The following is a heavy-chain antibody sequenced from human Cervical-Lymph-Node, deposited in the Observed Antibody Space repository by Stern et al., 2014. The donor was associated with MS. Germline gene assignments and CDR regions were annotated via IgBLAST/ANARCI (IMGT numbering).Heavy chain of an antibody. D-gene: IGHD2-8*01. CDR2: TWHDEINN. CDR1: GFTFSSPF. V-gene: IGHV3-30-3*01. Sequence: VQLVESGGGVVQPGGSLRLSCAASGFTFSSPFMHWVRQAPGKGLEGVAVTWHDEINNACDDSVKGRFTITKDNTNNTLALQNNSPGAEDTAVYYCVREDGDFDYWGQGTLVTVSS. J-gene: IGHJ4*02. CDR3: VREDGDFDY.